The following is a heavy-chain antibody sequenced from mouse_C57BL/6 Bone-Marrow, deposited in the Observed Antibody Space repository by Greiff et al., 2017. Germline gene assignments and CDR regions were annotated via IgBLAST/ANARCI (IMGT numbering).Heavy chain of an antibody. CDR3: ARWHYGSGWFAY. D-gene: IGHD1-1*01. CDR2: IHPNSGST. J-gene: IGHJ3*01. V-gene: IGHV1-64*01. Sequence: QVQLQQPGAELVKPGASVKLSCKASGYTFTSYWMHWVKQRPGQGLEWIGMIHPNSGSTNYNEKFKSKATLTVDKSSSTAYMQLSSLTSEDSAVYYCARWHYGSGWFAYWGQGTLVTVSA. CDR1: GYTFTSYW.